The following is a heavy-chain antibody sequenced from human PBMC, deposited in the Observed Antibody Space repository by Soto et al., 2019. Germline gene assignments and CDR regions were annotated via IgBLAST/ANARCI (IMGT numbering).Heavy chain of an antibody. J-gene: IGHJ4*02. D-gene: IGHD3-16*02. CDR2: INSGGNT. CDR3: ARGPFVVLNYFES. V-gene: IGHV3-66*01. CDR1: GFGVSNNY. Sequence: EVQLVESGGGLVQPGGSLRLSCAASGFGVSNNYMNWVRQAPGKGLEWVSAINSGGNTYYADSVKGRFTISRDNSKNTVYLQMNSVGAEDTAVYYCARGPFVVLNYFESWGQGTLVTVSS.